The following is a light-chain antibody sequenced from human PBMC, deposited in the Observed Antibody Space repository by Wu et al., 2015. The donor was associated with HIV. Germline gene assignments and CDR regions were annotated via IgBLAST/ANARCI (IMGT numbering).Light chain of an antibody. CDR2: GAS. Sequence: EIVMTQSPATLSVSPGERATLSCRASQSISNNLAWYQQKSGQAPRLLIYGASTRATGVPARFSGSGSGTEFSLTISSLQSEDFGIYYCQQYTQWPYSFGQGTKLDIK. CDR3: QQYTQWPYS. CDR1: QSISNN. V-gene: IGKV3-15*01. J-gene: IGKJ2*03.